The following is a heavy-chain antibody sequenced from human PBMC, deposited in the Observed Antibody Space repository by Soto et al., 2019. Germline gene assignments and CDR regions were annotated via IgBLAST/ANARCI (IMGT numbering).Heavy chain of an antibody. CDR1: GGTFSSYA. Sequence: SVKVSCKASGGTFSSYAISWVRQAPGQGLEWMGGIIPIFGTANYAQKFQGRVTITADESTSTAYMELSSLRSEDTAVYYCASPRHAYCSSTSCSYYFDYWGQGTLVTVSS. CDR3: ASPRHAYCSSTSCSYYFDY. V-gene: IGHV1-69*13. J-gene: IGHJ4*02. CDR2: IIPIFGTA. D-gene: IGHD2-2*01.